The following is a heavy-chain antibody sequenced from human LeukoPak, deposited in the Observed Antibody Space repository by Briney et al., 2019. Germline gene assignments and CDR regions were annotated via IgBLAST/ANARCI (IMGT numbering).Heavy chain of an antibody. CDR2: IYYSGST. Sequence: SETLSLTCTVSGGSISSYYWSWIRQPPGKGLEWIGYIYYSGSTNYNPSLKSRVTISVDTSKNQFSLKLSSVTAADTAEYYCARVVVRNWFDPWGQGTLVTVSS. J-gene: IGHJ5*02. CDR3: ARVVVRNWFDP. V-gene: IGHV4-59*01. D-gene: IGHD6-6*01. CDR1: GGSISSYY.